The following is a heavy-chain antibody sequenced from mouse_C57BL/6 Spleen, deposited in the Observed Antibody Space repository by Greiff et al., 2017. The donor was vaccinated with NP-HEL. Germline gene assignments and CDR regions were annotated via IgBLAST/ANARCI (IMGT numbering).Heavy chain of an antibody. Sequence: VQLQQSGAELVRPGASVKLSCTASGFNIKDDYMHWVKQRPEQGLEWIGWIDPENGDTEYASKFQGKATITADTSSNTAYLQLSSLTSEDTAVYYCTTGGDYDVGAYWGQGTLVTVSA. CDR1: GFNIKDDY. J-gene: IGHJ3*01. D-gene: IGHD2-4*01. CDR3: TTGGDYDVGAY. V-gene: IGHV14-4*01. CDR2: IDPENGDT.